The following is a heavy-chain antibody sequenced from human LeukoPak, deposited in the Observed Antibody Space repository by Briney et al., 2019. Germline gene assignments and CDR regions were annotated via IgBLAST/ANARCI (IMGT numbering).Heavy chain of an antibody. Sequence: PSETLSLTRAVYGGSFSGYYWSWIRQPPGKGLEWIGEINHSGSTNYNPSLKSRVTISVDTSKNQFSLKLSSVTAADTAVYYCARGKLERLVRTFKTIWVFDYWGQGTLVTVSS. CDR1: GGSFSGYY. CDR2: INHSGST. CDR3: ARGKLERLVRTFKTIWVFDY. V-gene: IGHV4-34*01. J-gene: IGHJ4*02. D-gene: IGHD1-1*01.